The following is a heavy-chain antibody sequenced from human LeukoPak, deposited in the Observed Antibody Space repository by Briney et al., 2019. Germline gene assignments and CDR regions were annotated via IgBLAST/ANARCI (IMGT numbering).Heavy chain of an antibody. D-gene: IGHD1-26*01. Sequence: GGSLRLSCEASRFSFSTYPMGWVRRAPGKGLEWVSGISASGDVTFHADPLKGRFTISRDNSKNTLYLQMDSLRAEDTAKYYCAKSLLTPASGTGRAFDIWGQGTMVTVSA. CDR2: ISASGDVT. V-gene: IGHV3-23*01. CDR1: RFSFSTYP. CDR3: AKSLLTPASGTGRAFDI. J-gene: IGHJ3*02.